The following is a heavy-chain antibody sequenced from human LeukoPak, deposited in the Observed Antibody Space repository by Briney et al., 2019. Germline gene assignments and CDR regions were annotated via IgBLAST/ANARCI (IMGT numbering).Heavy chain of an antibody. CDR1: GFTFSSYG. Sequence: GGSLRLSCAASGFTFSSYGMHRVRQAPGKGLEWVAVISYDGSNKYYADSVKGRFTISRDNSKNTLYLQMNSLRAEDTAVYYCAKLAAAADLLYYFDYWGQGTLVTVSS. D-gene: IGHD6-13*01. CDR2: ISYDGSNK. J-gene: IGHJ4*02. CDR3: AKLAAAADLLYYFDY. V-gene: IGHV3-30*18.